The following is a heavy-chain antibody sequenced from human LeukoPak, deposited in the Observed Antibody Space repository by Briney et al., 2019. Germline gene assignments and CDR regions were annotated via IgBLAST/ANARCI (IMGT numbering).Heavy chain of an antibody. Sequence: GGSLRLSCAASGFTLSGSAMHWVRQASGKGLEWVGRISTEANSLATAYAVSVEGRFTISRDDSQNTAYLKMNSLKTEDTAVYYCTRHGRGSLNVFDVWGQGTMVTVSS. CDR2: ISTEANSLAT. CDR1: GFTLSGSA. J-gene: IGHJ3*01. CDR3: TRHGRGSLNVFDV. D-gene: IGHD1-26*01. V-gene: IGHV3-73*01.